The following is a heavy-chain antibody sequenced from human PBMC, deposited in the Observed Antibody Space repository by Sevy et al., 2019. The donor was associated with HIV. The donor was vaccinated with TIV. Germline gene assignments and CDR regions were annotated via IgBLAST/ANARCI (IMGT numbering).Heavy chain of an antibody. V-gene: IGHV3-66*02. CDR3: VGNYADVCGSYHQGGGFDY. CDR2: IYSGGST. CDR1: GFTVSSNY. Sequence: GGSLRLSCAASGFTVSSNYMSWVRQAPGKGLEWVSVIYSGGSTYYADSVKGRFPISSDTSRNTLYLQMSSLRAEDRAGYYCVGNYADVCGSYHQGGGFDYWGQGTLVTVSS. J-gene: IGHJ4*02. D-gene: IGHD3-16*02.